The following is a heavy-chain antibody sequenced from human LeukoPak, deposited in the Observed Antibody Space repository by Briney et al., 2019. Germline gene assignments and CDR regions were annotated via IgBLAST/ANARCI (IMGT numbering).Heavy chain of an antibody. V-gene: IGHV3-30*04. CDR2: ISYDGSNK. CDR3: ARYDDYGDYGPLHYGMDV. D-gene: IGHD4-17*01. CDR1: GFTFGSYA. J-gene: IGHJ6*02. Sequence: PGGSLRLSCAASGFTFGSYAMHWVRQAPGKGLEWVAVISYDGSNKYYADSVKGRFTISRDNSKNTLYLQMNSLRAEDTAVYYCARYDDYGDYGPLHYGMDVWGQGTTVAVSS.